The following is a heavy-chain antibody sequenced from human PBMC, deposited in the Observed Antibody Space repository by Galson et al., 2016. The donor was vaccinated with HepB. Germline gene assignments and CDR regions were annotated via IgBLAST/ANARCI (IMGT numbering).Heavy chain of an antibody. CDR2: IYSGGST. J-gene: IGHJ5*02. D-gene: IGHD2-15*01. CDR3: ARNRHCSGGSCYGA. CDR1: GFTVSNNY. Sequence: SLRLSCAASGFTVSNNYMRWVRQARGKGLEWVSLIYSGGSTYYADSVKGRFTISRDCSKNTLYLQMNSLRAEDTAVYYCARNRHCSGGSCYGAWGQGTLVTVSS. V-gene: IGHV3-66*01.